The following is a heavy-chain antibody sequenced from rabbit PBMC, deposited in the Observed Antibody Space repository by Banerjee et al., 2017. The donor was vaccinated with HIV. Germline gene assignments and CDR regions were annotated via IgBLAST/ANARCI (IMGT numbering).Heavy chain of an antibody. CDR2: IYAGSGIT. J-gene: IGHJ4*01. V-gene: IGHV1S40*01. Sequence: QSLEESGGDLVKPGASLTLTCKASGFDLSSTYYMCWVRQAPGKGLEWIACIYAGSGITYYANWAKGRFTISKTSSTTVTLQMTSLTAADTATYFCARVVPDDYGDYVGYFDLWGPGTLVTVS. D-gene: IGHD2-1*01. CDR3: ARVVPDDYGDYVGYFDL. CDR1: GFDLSSTYY.